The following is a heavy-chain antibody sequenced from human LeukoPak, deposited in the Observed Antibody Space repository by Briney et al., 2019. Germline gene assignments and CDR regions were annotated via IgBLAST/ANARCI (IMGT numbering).Heavy chain of an antibody. J-gene: IGHJ5*02. CDR1: GFSLSTSGVG. CDR2: IYWNDDK. CDR3: APILAYSSSLYNWFDP. V-gene: IGHV2-5*01. D-gene: IGHD6-13*01. Sequence: SGPTLVKPTQTLTLTCTFSGFSLSTSGVGVGWIRQPPGKALEWLALIYWNDDKRYSPSLKSRLTITKDTSKNQVVLTMTNMDPVYTATYYCAPILAYSSSLYNWFDPFDQGTLVTVSS.